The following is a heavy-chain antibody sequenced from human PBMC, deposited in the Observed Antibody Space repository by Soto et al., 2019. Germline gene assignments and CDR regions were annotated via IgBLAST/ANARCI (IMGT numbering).Heavy chain of an antibody. Sequence: PGGSLRLSCAASGFTFSSFGVHWVRQAPGKGLEWVAVIWNDGNNRRYGDSVRGRFTVSSDNSKNTVYLQMDSLRVEDTAMYYCARDRELGRTSPYFDFWGQGTLVTSPQ. CDR3: ARDRELGRTSPYFDF. V-gene: IGHV3-33*01. D-gene: IGHD3-10*01. CDR2: IWNDGNNR. CDR1: GFTFSSFG. J-gene: IGHJ4*02.